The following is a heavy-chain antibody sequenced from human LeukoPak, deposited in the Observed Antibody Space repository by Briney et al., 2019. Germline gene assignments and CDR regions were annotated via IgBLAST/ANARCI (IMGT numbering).Heavy chain of an antibody. Sequence: GGSLRLSCAASGFTFDDYAMHWVRQAPGKGLEWVSGISWNSGSIGYADSVKGRFTISRDNAKNSLYLRMNSLRAEDTALYYCAKAGLRQWLVQGVYYFDYWGQGTLVTVSS. CDR3: AKAGLRQWLVQGVYYFDY. CDR1: GFTFDDYA. V-gene: IGHV3-9*01. CDR2: ISWNSGSI. J-gene: IGHJ4*02. D-gene: IGHD6-19*01.